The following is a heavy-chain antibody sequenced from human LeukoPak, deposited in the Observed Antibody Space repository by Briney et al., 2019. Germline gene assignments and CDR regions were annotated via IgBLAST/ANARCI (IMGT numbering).Heavy chain of an antibody. CDR3: ARRLVGGSYHDLLDY. D-gene: IGHD1-26*01. J-gene: IGHJ4*02. V-gene: IGHV5-10-1*01. CDR2: MHPSESYT. CDR1: GYSFTSYW. Sequence: HGESLKISCKGSGYSFTSYWISWVRQMPGKGLEWMGMMHPSESYTNYSPSFQGHVTISADKSISTAYLQWSSLKASDTAMYYCARRLVGGSYHDLLDYWGQGTLVTVSS.